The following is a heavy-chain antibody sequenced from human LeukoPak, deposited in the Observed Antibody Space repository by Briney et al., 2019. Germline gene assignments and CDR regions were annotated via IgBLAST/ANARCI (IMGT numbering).Heavy chain of an antibody. CDR3: AKGLPRYYDFWSGFDY. Sequence: PGGSLRLSCAASGFTFSSYGMHWVRQAPGKGLEWVAFIRYDGSNKYYADSVKGRFTISRDNSKNTLYLQMNSLRAEDTAVYYCAKGLPRYYDFWSGFDYWGQGTLVTVSS. CDR1: GFTFSSYG. V-gene: IGHV3-30*02. D-gene: IGHD3-3*01. CDR2: IRYDGSNK. J-gene: IGHJ4*02.